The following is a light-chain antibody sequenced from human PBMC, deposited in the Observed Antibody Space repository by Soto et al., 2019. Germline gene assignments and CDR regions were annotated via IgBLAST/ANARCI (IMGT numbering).Light chain of an antibody. CDR2: MVS. CDR1: SSDVGNYNY. CDR3: TSPTPGSLYV. Sequence: QSALTQPASVSGSPGQSITISCTGTSSDVGNYNYVSWYQQYPGRVTKHLIYMVSNRASGVSNRFSGSKSGNTASLTISGLQAEDEADYFCTSPTPGSLYVFGTGTKVTVL. J-gene: IGLJ1*01. V-gene: IGLV2-14*01.